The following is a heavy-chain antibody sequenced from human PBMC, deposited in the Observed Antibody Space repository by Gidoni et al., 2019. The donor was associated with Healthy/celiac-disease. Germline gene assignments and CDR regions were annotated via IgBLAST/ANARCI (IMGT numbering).Heavy chain of an antibody. V-gene: IGHV3-66*02. CDR2: IYSGGST. D-gene: IGHD2-8*01. J-gene: IGHJ4*02. CDR1: GFTVSSND. CDR3: ARGATGCTNGVCYIPTNGRNFDY. Sequence: EVQLVESGGGLVQPGGSLRLSCAASGFTVSSNDLSWVRQAPGKGLEWVSVIYSGGSTYYADSVKGRFTISRDNSKNTLYLQMNSLRAEDTAVYYCARGATGCTNGVCYIPTNGRNFDYWGQGTLVTVSS.